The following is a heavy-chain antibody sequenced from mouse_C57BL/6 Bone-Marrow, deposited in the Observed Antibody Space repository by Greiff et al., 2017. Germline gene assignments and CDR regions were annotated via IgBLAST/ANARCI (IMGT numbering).Heavy chain of an antibody. V-gene: IGHV1-55*01. J-gene: IGHJ1*03. D-gene: IGHD2-3*01. CDR2: IYPGSGST. CDR3: AREDFYDGYWYFDV. CDR1: GYTFTSYW. Sequence: VQLQQPGAELVKPGASVKMSCKASGYTFTSYWITWVKQRPGQGLEWIGDIYPGSGSTNYNEKFKSKATLTVDTSSSTAYMQLRSLTSENSAVYYCAREDFYDGYWYFDVWGTGTTVTVSS.